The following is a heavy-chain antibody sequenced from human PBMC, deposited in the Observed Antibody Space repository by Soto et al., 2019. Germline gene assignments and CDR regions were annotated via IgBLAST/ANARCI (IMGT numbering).Heavy chain of an antibody. CDR1: GFTFSSYA. J-gene: IGHJ5*02. D-gene: IGHD2-15*01. Sequence: EVQLLESGGGLVQPGESLRLSCAASGFTFSSYAMTWVRQAPGKGLEWVASISGSGDYTYFADSVKGRFTISRDNSKDTLYMQMSSLRVEAMAIYYCEKDSRSPPQCWFDPWGQGTLVTVSS. CDR2: ISGSGDYT. CDR3: EKDSRSPPQCWFDP. V-gene: IGHV3-23*01.